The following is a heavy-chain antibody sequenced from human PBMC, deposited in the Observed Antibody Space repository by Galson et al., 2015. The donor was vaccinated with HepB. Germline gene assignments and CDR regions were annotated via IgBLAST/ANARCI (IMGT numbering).Heavy chain of an antibody. V-gene: IGHV4-30-2*01. CDR2: IYHSGST. Sequence: TLSLTCAVSGGSISSGGYSWSWIRQPPGKGLEWIGYIYHSGSTYYNPSLKSRVTISVDRSKNQFSLKLSSVTAADTAVYYCARVGYDSSGYYEYYFDYWGQGTLVTVSS. CDR3: ARVGYDSSGYYEYYFDY. CDR1: GGSISSGGYS. D-gene: IGHD3-22*01. J-gene: IGHJ4*02.